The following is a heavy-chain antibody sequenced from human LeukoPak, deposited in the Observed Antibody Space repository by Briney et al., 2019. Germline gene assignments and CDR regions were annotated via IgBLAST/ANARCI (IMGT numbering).Heavy chain of an antibody. CDR3: VRDRAATQAWAELDL. D-gene: IGHD6-25*01. J-gene: IGHJ5*02. CDR2: IYIDGRT. CDR1: GASVTDTL. Sequence: PGGSLRLSCTLSGASVTDTLIDWVRQAPGKGPEWVALIYIDGRTVYTDSVKGRFTISRDNSKNMVYLQMNSLRSEDSALYYCVRDRAATQAWAELDLWGQGTLVTVSS. V-gene: IGHV3-66*02.